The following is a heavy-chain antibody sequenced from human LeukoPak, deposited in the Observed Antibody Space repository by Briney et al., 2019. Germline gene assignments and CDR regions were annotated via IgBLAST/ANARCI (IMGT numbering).Heavy chain of an antibody. CDR3: ARGYEPYFDY. CDR1: GFTFSSYA. D-gene: IGHD5-12*01. Sequence: RGSLRLSCAASGFTFSSYAMHWVRQAPGKGLEWVAVISYDGSNKYYADSVKGRFTISRDNSKNTLYLQMNSLRAEDTAVYYCARGYEPYFDYWGQGTLVTVSS. CDR2: ISYDGSNK. V-gene: IGHV3-30-3*01. J-gene: IGHJ4*02.